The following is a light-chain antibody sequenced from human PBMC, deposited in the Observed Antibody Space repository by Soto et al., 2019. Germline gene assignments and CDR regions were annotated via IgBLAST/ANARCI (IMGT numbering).Light chain of an antibody. V-gene: IGLV2-14*01. J-gene: IGLJ1*01. Sequence: QSVLTQPASVSGSPGQSITISCTGTSSDVGGYNYVSWYQQHPGKAPKLMIYDVSNRPSGVSNRFSGSKSGNTASLAISGLQAEDEADYYCSSYTRSSLYIFGTGTKVTLL. CDR3: SSYTRSSLYI. CDR2: DVS. CDR1: SSDVGGYNY.